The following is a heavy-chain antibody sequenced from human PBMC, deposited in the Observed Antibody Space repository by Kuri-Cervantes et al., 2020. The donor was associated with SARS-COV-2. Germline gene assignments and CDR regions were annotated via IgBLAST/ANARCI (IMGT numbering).Heavy chain of an antibody. CDR3: AKHEVRTYDY. J-gene: IGHJ4*02. CDR1: GFTFSSYG. CDR2: IWYDGSNK. D-gene: IGHD3/OR15-3a*01. Sequence: GESLKISCAASGFTFSSYGMHWVRQAPGKGLEWVAVIWYDGSNKYYADSVKGRFTISRDNSKNTLYLQMNSLRAEDTAVYYCAKHEVRTYDYWGQGTLVTVSS. V-gene: IGHV3-33*06.